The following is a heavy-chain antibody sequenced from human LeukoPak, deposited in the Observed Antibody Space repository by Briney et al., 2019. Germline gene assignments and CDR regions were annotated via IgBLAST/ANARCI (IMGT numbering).Heavy chain of an antibody. Sequence: ASVKVSCKASGYTFTCYGIRWVRQAPGQGLEWMGWISAYNGNTNYAQKLQGRVTMTTDTSTRTAYMELRSLRSDNTAGYYCGTEGLWFGELSRDGFGPSGWGTLVTVSS. J-gene: IGHJ5*02. CDR1: GYTFTCYG. V-gene: IGHV1-18*01. D-gene: IGHD3-10*01. CDR2: ISAYNGNT. CDR3: GTEGLWFGELSRDGFGP.